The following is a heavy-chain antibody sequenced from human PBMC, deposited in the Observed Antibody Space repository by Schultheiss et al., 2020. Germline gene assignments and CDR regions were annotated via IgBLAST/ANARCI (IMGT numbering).Heavy chain of an antibody. Sequence: SETLSLTCAVSGGSISSSNWWSWVRQPPGKGLEWIGYIYYSGSTNYNPSLKSRVTISVDTSKNQFSLKLSSVTAADTAVYYCARVRVRFLEWLFQYYYMDVWGKGTTVTVAS. CDR2: IYYSGST. J-gene: IGHJ6*03. CDR1: GGSISSSNW. CDR3: ARVRVRFLEWLFQYYYMDV. V-gene: IGHV4-4*02. D-gene: IGHD3-3*01.